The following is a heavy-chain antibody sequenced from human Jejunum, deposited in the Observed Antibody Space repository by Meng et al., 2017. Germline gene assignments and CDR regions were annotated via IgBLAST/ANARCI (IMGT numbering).Heavy chain of an antibody. J-gene: IGHJ4*02. Sequence: QVQLQQCGAGMLKPSETLSLTCAVYGGAISGYFWSWIRQAPGEGLEWVGEFTRGGTTNYNPSLKSRVTISADTSKNQFSLTLSSVSAADTAVYYCARHEVDFDNWGQGTLVTVSS. CDR1: GGAISGYF. CDR3: ARHEVDFDN. D-gene: IGHD1-26*01. CDR2: FTRGGTT. V-gene: IGHV4-34*02.